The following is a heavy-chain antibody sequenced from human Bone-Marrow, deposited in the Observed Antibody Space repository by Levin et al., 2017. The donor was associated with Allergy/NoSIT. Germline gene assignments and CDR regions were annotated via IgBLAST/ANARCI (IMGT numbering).Heavy chain of an antibody. J-gene: IGHJ6*02. D-gene: IGHD2-8*01. CDR1: GDLISSGYY. CDR2: IYQSGST. CDR3: ARLGASRPRSMAYYFYGMDV. Sequence: SETLSLTCAVSGDLISSGYYWAWIRQSPGRGLEWIGTIYQSGSTYYNSSLKRRVTVSVDPSKNQSSLRVRSLTAADTAIHFCARLGASRPRSMAYYFYGMDVWGHGTTVTVSS. V-gene: IGHV4-38-2*01.